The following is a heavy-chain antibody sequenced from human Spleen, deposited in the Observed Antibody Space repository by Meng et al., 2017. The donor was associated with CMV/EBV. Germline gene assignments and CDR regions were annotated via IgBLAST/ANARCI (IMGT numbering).Heavy chain of an antibody. CDR1: FAFNNYA. CDR3: AKVDCSSTSCYRQFDY. Sequence: FAFNNYAMRWVRPAPGKGMGWVSNIGGSGSSTYYDGSVKGRFTISKDNSKNTLYVQMNSLRAEDTAVNYCAKVDCSSTSCYRQFDYWGQGILVTVSS. J-gene: IGHJ4*02. CDR2: IGGSGSST. D-gene: IGHD2-2*01. V-gene: IGHV3-23*01.